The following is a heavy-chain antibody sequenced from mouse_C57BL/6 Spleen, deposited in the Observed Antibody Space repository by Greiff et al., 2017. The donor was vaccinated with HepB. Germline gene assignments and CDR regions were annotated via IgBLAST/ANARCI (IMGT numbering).Heavy chain of an antibody. J-gene: IGHJ4*01. CDR2: ILPGSGST. Sequence: QVQLKESGAELMKPGASVKLSCKATGYTFTGYWIEWVKQRPGHGLEWIGEILPGSGSTNYNEKFKGKATFTADPSSNTAYMQLSSLTTEDSAIYDGARSGGGPLYYDYDGYAMDYWGQGTSVTVSS. CDR3: ARSGGGPLYYDYDGYAMDY. D-gene: IGHD2-4*01. V-gene: IGHV1-9*01. CDR1: GYTFTGYW.